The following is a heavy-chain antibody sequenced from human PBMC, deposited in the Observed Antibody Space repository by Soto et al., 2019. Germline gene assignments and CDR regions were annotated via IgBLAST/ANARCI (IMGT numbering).Heavy chain of an antibody. CDR3: ATHFYGAYVVDS. V-gene: IGHV4-38-2*01. D-gene: IGHD4-17*01. CDR2: THYSGRT. Sequence: SETLSLTCAVSGFSISSGHYWGWMRQTPGKGLEWIGSTHYSGRTYYSTSLKSRVTISVDTSKNQVSLRLRSVTAADTALYYCATHFYGAYVVDSWGQGTLVTVSS. J-gene: IGHJ4*02. CDR1: GFSISSGHY.